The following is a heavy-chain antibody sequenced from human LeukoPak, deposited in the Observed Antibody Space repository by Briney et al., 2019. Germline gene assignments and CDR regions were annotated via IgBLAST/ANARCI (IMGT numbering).Heavy chain of an antibody. CDR1: GFTFSSRW. V-gene: IGHV3-21*05. D-gene: IGHD2-21*01. Sequence: GGSLRLSCAASGFTFSSRWMSWVRQAPGKGLEWVSYINTDSSDIHYADSVKGRFTISRDNARNTLYLQLSSLRAEDSAVYYCAPHTFHLGLIDSWGQGTLVTVSS. CDR2: INTDSSDI. J-gene: IGHJ4*02. CDR3: APHTFHLGLIDS.